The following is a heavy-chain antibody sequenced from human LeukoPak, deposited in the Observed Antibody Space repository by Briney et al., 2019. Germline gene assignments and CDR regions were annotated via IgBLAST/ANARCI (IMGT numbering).Heavy chain of an antibody. J-gene: IGHJ4*02. CDR3: ARGLGTYDSSELTWPMISF. D-gene: IGHD3-22*01. CDR2: MNPDSGDT. V-gene: IGHV1-8*01. CDR1: GYTLTSYE. Sequence: ASVKVSCKASGYTLTSYEINWVRQASGQGLEWMGWMNPDSGDTAYSQKFQGRITMTRSTSISTAYMGLSSLRSEDTAVYYCARGLGTYDSSELTWPMISFWGQGTVVTVSS.